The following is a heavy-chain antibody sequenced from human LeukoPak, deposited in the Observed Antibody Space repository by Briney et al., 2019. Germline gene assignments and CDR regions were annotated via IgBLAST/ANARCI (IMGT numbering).Heavy chain of an antibody. V-gene: IGHV3-7*01. Sequence: GGSLRLSCAASEFTFSTYWMTWVRQAPGKGLEWVANIKTDGSQTYYLDSVKGRFTISRDNAKNFLSLQLGSLRADDTGVYYCARASMGGRDYHLDSWGQGSLVTVSS. J-gene: IGHJ4*02. D-gene: IGHD4/OR15-4a*01. CDR2: IKTDGSQT. CDR3: ARASMGGRDYHLDS. CDR1: EFTFSTYW.